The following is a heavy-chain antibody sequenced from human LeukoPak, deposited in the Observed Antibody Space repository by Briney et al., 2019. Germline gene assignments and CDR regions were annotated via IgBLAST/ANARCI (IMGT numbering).Heavy chain of an antibody. CDR3: ANEGSRFSGLLRVFYFDY. CDR1: GFTFSSYA. D-gene: IGHD6-19*01. CDR2: ISGSGGST. Sequence: PGGSLRLSCAASGFTFSSYAMSWVRQAPGKGLEWVSAISGSGGSTYYADSVKGRFTISRDNSKNTLYLQMNSLRAEDTAVYYCANEGSRFSGLLRVFYFDYWGQGTLVTVSP. J-gene: IGHJ4*02. V-gene: IGHV3-23*01.